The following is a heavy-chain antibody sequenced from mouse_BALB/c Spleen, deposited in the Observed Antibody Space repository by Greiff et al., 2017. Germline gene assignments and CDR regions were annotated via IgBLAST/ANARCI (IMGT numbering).Heavy chain of an antibody. CDR2: IFPGSGNT. J-gene: IGHJ2*01. CDR1: GYSFTSYY. V-gene: IGHV1-66*01. CDR3: ARDYGSSYGYYFDY. Sequence: QVQLQQSGPELVKPGASVKISCKASGYSFTSYYIHWVKQRPGQGLEWIGWIFPGSGNTKYNEKFKGKATLTADTSSSTAYMQLSSLTSEDSAVYFCARDYGSSYGYYFDYWGQGTTLTVSS. D-gene: IGHD1-1*01.